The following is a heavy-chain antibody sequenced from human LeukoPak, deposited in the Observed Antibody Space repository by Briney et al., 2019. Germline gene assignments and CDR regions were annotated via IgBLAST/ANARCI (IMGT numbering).Heavy chain of an antibody. CDR1: GYTFTTYP. V-gene: IGHV1-18*01. D-gene: IGHD2-8*01. J-gene: IGHJ4*02. Sequence: ASVKVSCETSGYTFTTYPINWVRQAPGQGLEWMGWITTYNGDTNYAQNFQGRVTMTADTSTSTAYMELRSLRSDDTAVYYCALISYCTTVTCYYLDYWGQGTLVTVSS. CDR2: ITTYNGDT. CDR3: ALISYCTTVTCYYLDY.